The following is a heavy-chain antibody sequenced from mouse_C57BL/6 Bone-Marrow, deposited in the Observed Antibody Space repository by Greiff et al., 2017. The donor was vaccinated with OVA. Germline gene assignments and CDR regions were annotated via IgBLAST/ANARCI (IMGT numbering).Heavy chain of an antibody. CDR2: IYPGSGST. CDR1: GYTFTSYW. D-gene: IGHD6-1*01. V-gene: IGHV1-55*01. CDR3: ASAVAPDYYAMDY. Sequence: QVQLQQPGAELVKPGASVKMSCKASGYTFTSYWITWVKQRPGQGLEWIGDIYPGSGSTNYNEKFKSKATLTVDTASSTAYMQLSSLTSEDSAVYYCASAVAPDYYAMDYWGQGTSVTVSS. J-gene: IGHJ4*01.